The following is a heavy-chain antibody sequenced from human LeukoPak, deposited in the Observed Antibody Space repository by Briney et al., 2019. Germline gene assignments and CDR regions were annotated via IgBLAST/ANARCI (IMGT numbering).Heavy chain of an antibody. J-gene: IGHJ5*02. CDR1: GYTFTGYY. CDR3: ARGGCSGGSCYYDNWFDP. D-gene: IGHD2-15*01. Sequence: ASVKVSCKASGYTFTGYYMHWVRQAPGQGLEWMGRISPNSGGTNYAQKFQGRVTMTRDTSISTAYMELSRLRSDDTAVYYCARGGCSGGSCYYDNWFDPWGQGTLVTVSS. CDR2: ISPNSGGT. V-gene: IGHV1-2*06.